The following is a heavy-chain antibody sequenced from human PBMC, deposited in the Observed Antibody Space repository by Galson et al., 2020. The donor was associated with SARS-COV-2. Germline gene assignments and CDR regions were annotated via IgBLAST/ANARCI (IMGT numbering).Heavy chain of an antibody. V-gene: IGHV3-43*01. D-gene: IGHD6-19*01. CDR3: AKGQQWLSNDGYYGMDV. Sequence: GESLKISCAASGFTFHDYTMHWVRQGPGKGLEWVSLISWDGDSTQYADTVQGRFTISRDNSKNSLFLQMNSLRTEDTALYYCAKGQQWLSNDGYYGMDVWGQGTTVTVSS. CDR1: GFTFHDYT. J-gene: IGHJ6*02. CDR2: ISWDGDST.